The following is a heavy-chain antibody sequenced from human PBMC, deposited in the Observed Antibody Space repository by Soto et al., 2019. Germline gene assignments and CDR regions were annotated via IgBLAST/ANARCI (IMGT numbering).Heavy chain of an antibody. CDR2: IFYDGST. V-gene: IGHV4-31*03. CDR1: GDSISSGGYY. Sequence: PSETLSLTCTVSGDSISSGGYYWSWFRQHPGKGLEWIGYIFYDGSTYYNPSVKSRVTISVDTSKNQFSLRLSSVTAADTAVYYCARDTHDSTGYHSDYWGQGTLVTVSS. D-gene: IGHD3-22*01. J-gene: IGHJ4*02. CDR3: ARDTHDSTGYHSDY.